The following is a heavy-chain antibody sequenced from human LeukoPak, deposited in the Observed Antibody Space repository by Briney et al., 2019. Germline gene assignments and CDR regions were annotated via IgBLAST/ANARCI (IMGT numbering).Heavy chain of an antibody. CDR2: IYPGDSDT. CDR3: ATQAPHQSRVNWYFDL. V-gene: IGHV5-51*01. CDR1: GYGFTSYR. D-gene: IGHD2-21*01. Sequence: PGESLKISCKGSGYGFTSYRIGWVRQMPGKGLEWVGIIYPGDSDTRYSPSFQGQVTISADKSISTAYLQWSSLKASDTAMYYCATQAPHQSRVNWYFDLWGRGTLVTVSS. J-gene: IGHJ2*01.